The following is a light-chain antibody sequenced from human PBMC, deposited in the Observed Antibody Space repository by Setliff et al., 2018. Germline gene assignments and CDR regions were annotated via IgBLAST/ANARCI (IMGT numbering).Light chain of an antibody. V-gene: IGLV2-8*01. J-gene: IGLJ1*01. CDR3: SSYAGGSKFV. Sequence: QSALTQPPSASGSPGQSVTISCTGTSSVVGGYNYVSWYQQHPGKAPKLMIYEVTKRPPGVPARFSGSNSGNTASLTVSGLQAEDEADYYCSSYAGGSKFVFGTGTRSPS. CDR1: SSVVGGYNY. CDR2: EVT.